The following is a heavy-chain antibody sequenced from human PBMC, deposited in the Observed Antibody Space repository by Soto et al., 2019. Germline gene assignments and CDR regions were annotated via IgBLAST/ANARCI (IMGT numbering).Heavy chain of an antibody. Sequence: PGGSLRLSCAASGFPFSSYAMSWVRQAPGKGLEWVSAISGSSSSIYYADSVKGRFTISRDNAKNSLYLQMNSLRAEDTAVYYCARDKGPHPLGYYDFWSGYYDESYFDYWGQGTLVTVS. CDR1: GFPFSSYA. V-gene: IGHV3-23*01. CDR2: ISGSSSSI. CDR3: ARDKGPHPLGYYDFWSGYYDESYFDY. D-gene: IGHD3-3*01. J-gene: IGHJ4*02.